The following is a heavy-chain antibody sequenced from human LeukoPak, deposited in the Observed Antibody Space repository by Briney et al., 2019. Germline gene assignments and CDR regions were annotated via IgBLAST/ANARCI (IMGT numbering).Heavy chain of an antibody. J-gene: IGHJ3*02. Sequence: SETLSLTCTISGDSTNTFFWSWIRQPPGKGLEWIGYIYYTGTTNYNPSLKSRVTISVDTSKNQFSLKVNSVTAADTGVYYCARKDGYSYVKGAFDIWGQGTMVIVSS. CDR3: ARKDGYSYVKGAFDI. D-gene: IGHD5-18*01. V-gene: IGHV4-59*01. CDR1: GDSTNTFF. CDR2: IYYTGTT.